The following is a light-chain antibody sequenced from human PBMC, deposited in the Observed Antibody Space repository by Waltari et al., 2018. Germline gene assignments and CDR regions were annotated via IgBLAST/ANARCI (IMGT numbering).Light chain of an antibody. CDR3: QTWDSSSYV. CDR2: EDT. CDR1: QLGDKY. Sequence: SYELTQPPSVSVSPGQAVSITCSGKQLGDKYVNWYQQKAGQSPVLVIYEDTKRPSGIPGRLSASNSGNTATLTISETQAMDEADYYCQTWDSSSYVFGTGTTVTVL. J-gene: IGLJ1*01. V-gene: IGLV3-1*01.